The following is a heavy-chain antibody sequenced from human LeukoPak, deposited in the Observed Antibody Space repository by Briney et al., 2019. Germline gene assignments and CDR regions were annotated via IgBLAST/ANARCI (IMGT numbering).Heavy chain of an antibody. V-gene: IGHV3-74*01. J-gene: IGHJ4*02. CDR2: INSDGNST. Sequence: GGSLRLSCAASGFTFRSYWMHWVRQAPGKGLVWVSRINSDGNSTTYADSVKGRFTFSRDNAKNSLYLQMNSLRVEDTAVYYCAREVVGPRPFDYWGQGTLVTVSS. CDR1: GFTFRSYW. CDR3: AREVVGPRPFDY. D-gene: IGHD1-26*01.